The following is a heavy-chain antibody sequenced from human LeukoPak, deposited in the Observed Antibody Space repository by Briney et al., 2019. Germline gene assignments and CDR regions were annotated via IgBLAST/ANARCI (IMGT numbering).Heavy chain of an antibody. Sequence: PSETLSLTCTVSGGSISTYYWTWLRQPAGKGLEWIGRIYTSGSTNYNPSLKSRVTISVDTSKNQFSLKLSSVTAADTAVYYCAMGMSYYYYMDVWGKGTTVTVSS. J-gene: IGHJ6*03. CDR2: IYTSGST. V-gene: IGHV4-4*07. CDR1: GGSISTYY. D-gene: IGHD7-27*01. CDR3: AMGMSYYYYMDV.